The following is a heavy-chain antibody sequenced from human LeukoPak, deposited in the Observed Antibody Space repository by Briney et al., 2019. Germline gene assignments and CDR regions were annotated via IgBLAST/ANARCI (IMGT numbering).Heavy chain of an antibody. CDR1: GYTFTSYY. Sequence: ASVKVSCKASGYTFTSYYMHWVRQAPGQGLEWMGIINPSGGSTSYAQKFQGRVTMTRDMSTSTVYMELSSLRSDDTAVYYCARADYDILTGYSVYFDYWGQGTLVTVSS. J-gene: IGHJ4*02. CDR3: ARADYDILTGYSVYFDY. V-gene: IGHV1-46*01. CDR2: INPSGGST. D-gene: IGHD3-9*01.